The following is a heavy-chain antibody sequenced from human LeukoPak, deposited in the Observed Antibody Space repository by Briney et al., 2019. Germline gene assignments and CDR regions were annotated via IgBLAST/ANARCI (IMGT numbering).Heavy chain of an antibody. CDR1: GFTFSDYY. CDR3: ASERITMVRGNAFDI. D-gene: IGHD3-10*01. Sequence: PGGSLRLSCAASGFTFSDYYMSWIRQAPGKRLEWVSYISSSGSTIYYADSVKGRFTISRDNAKNSLYLQMNSLRAEDTAVYYCASERITMVRGNAFDIWGQGTMVTVSS. J-gene: IGHJ3*02. V-gene: IGHV3-11*01. CDR2: ISSSGSTI.